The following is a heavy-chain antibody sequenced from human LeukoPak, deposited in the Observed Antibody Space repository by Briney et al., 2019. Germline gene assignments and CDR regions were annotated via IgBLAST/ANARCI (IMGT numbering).Heavy chain of an antibody. J-gene: IGHJ4*02. CDR3: ARDHGDCFDY. D-gene: IGHD4-17*01. CDR2: INSDGSST. V-gene: IGHV3-74*01. Sequence: GGSLRLSCAASGFSFSSYNMNWVRQAPGKGLVCVSRINSDGSSTTYADSVKGRFTISRDNAKNTLYLQMNSLRAEDTAVYYCARDHGDCFDYWGQGTLVTVSS. CDR1: GFSFSSYN.